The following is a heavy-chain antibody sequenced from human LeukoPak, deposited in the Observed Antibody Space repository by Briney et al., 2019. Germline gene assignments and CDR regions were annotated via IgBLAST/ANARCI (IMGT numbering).Heavy chain of an antibody. CDR3: ASSSWPVYYFDY. V-gene: IGHV4-59*01. Sequence: SETLSLTCTVSGGSTSSYYWSWIRQPPGKGLEWIGYIYYSGSTNYNPSLKSRVTISVDTSKNQFSLKLSSVTAADTAVYYCASSSWPVYYFDYWGQGTLVTVSS. D-gene: IGHD6-13*01. CDR1: GGSTSSYY. J-gene: IGHJ4*02. CDR2: IYYSGST.